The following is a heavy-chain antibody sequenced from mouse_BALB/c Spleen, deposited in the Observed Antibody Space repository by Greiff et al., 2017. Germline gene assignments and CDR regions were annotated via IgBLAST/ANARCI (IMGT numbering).Heavy chain of an antibody. CDR2: IDPANGNT. CDR1: GFNIKDTY. J-gene: IGHJ4*01. Sequence: EVQRVESGAELVKPGASVKLSCTASGFNIKDTYMHWVKQRPEQGLEWIGRIDPANGNTKYDPKFQGKATITADTSSNTAYLQLSSLTSEDTAVYYCARGGGRAMDYWGQGTSVTVSS. CDR3: ARGGGRAMDY. V-gene: IGHV14-3*02. D-gene: IGHD1-1*02.